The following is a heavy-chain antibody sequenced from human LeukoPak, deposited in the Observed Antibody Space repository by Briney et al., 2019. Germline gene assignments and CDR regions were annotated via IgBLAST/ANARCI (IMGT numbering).Heavy chain of an antibody. CDR1: GGSISSYY. J-gene: IGHJ4*02. Sequence: SETLSLTCTVSGGSISSYYWSWIRQPPGKGLEWIGYIYYSGSTNYNPSFKSRVTISVDTSKNQFSLNLISVTAADTAVYYCARASSYTGHLGWWGQGTLVTVSS. D-gene: IGHD2-2*01. CDR2: IYYSGST. V-gene: IGHV4-59*08. CDR3: ARASSYTGHLGW.